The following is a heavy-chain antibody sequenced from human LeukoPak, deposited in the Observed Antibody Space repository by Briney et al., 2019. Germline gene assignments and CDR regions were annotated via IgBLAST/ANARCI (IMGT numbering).Heavy chain of an antibody. V-gene: IGHV3-23*01. J-gene: IGHJ6*02. D-gene: IGHD4-17*01. CDR1: GFTFSSYA. CDR3: AKAPSFPHYGDYLDYGMDV. Sequence: GGSLRLSCAASGFTFSSYAMSWVRQAPGKGLEWVSAISGSGGSTYYADSVKGRFTISRDNSKNTLYLQMNSLRAEDTAVYYCAKAPSFPHYGDYLDYGMDVWGQGTTVTVSS. CDR2: ISGSGGST.